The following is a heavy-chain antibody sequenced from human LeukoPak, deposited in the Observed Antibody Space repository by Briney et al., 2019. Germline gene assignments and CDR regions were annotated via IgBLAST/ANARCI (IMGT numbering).Heavy chain of an antibody. Sequence: PGGSLRLSCAASGFTFSSYWMHWVRQAPGKGLVWVSRINSDGSSTSYADSVKGRFTISRDNARNSLYLQMNSLRAEDTAVYYCARDTRPYYYGSGSYYNPDYWGQGTLVTVSS. V-gene: IGHV3-74*01. CDR1: GFTFSSYW. J-gene: IGHJ4*02. CDR2: INSDGSST. CDR3: ARDTRPYYYGSGSYYNPDY. D-gene: IGHD3-10*01.